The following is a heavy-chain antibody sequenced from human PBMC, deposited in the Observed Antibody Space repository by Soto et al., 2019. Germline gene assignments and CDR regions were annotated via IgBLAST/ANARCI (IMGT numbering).Heavy chain of an antibody. CDR1: GYAFTSYY. CDR3: AATVTTSWFDP. Sequence: GASVKVSCTEPGYAFTSYYMHWVRQAPGQGLEWMGIINPSGGSTSYAQKFQGRVTMTRDTSTSTVYMELSSLRSEDTAVYYCAATVTTSWFDPWGQGTLVTVSS. V-gene: IGHV1-46*01. J-gene: IGHJ5*02. CDR2: INPSGGST. D-gene: IGHD4-4*01.